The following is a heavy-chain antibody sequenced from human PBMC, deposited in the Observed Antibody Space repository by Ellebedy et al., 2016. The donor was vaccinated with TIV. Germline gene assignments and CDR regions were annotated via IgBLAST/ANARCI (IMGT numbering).Heavy chain of an antibody. J-gene: IGHJ4*02. CDR1: GFTVSSNY. Sequence: GESLKISCAASGFTVSSNYMSWVRQAPGKGLEWVSVIYSGGATSYADSVKGRFIISSDNSKNTLYLQMNSLRVEDTDVYYCARKYIYGFDWGQGTLVTVSS. D-gene: IGHD5-18*01. CDR3: ARKYIYGFD. CDR2: IYSGGAT. V-gene: IGHV3-66*01.